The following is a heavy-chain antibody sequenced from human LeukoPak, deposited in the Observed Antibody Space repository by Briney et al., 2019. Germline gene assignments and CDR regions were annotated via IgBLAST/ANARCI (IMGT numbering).Heavy chain of an antibody. CDR2: ISYDGSNK. CDR3: ASPNNYYGMDV. J-gene: IGHJ6*02. CDR1: GFTFSSYA. Sequence: GRSLRLSCAASGFTFSSYAMHWVRQAPGKGLEWVAVISYDGSNKYYADSVKGRFTISRVNSKNTLYLQMNSLRAEDTAVYYCASPNNYYGMDVWGQGTTVTVSS. V-gene: IGHV3-30-3*01.